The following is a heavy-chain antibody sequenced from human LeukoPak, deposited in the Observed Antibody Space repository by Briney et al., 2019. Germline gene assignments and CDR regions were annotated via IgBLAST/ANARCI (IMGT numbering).Heavy chain of an antibody. Sequence: ASVKVSCKASGYTFTGYYMHWVRQAPGQGLEWMGWINPNSGGTNYAQKLQGRVTMTRDTSISTAYMELSRLRSDDTAVYYCARDRGGITIFGVVTHDAFDIWGQGTMVTVSS. V-gene: IGHV1-2*02. CDR2: INPNSGGT. J-gene: IGHJ3*02. CDR1: GYTFTGYY. CDR3: ARDRGGITIFGVVTHDAFDI. D-gene: IGHD3-3*01.